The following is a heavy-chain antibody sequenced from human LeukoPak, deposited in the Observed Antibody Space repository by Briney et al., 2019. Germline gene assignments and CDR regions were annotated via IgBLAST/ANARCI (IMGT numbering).Heavy chain of an antibody. J-gene: IGHJ4*02. D-gene: IGHD3-10*01. CDR1: GGSFSGYY. V-gene: IGHV4-34*01. CDR3: ARSAMVRGVIVY. CDR2: IYYSGST. Sequence: SETLSLTCAVYGGSFSGYYWSWIRQPPGKGLEWIGSIYYSGSTYYNPSLKGRVTISVDTSKNQFSLKLSSVTAADTAVYYCARSAMVRGVIVYWGQGTLVTVSS.